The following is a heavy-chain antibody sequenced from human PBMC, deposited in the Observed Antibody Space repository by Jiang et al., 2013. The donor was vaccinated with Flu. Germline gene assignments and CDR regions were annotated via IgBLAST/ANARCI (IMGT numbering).Heavy chain of an antibody. J-gene: IGHJ6*02. Sequence: GSGLVKPSETLSLTCTVSGSSISSYYWNWFRQSPRKGLEWIGYVYDIGSPSYSPSLKSRVTISVDTSKNHFSLRLNSVTAADTAVYYCAKSGAGFPYGMDVWGQGTTVFVSS. CDR3: AKSGAGFPYGMDV. V-gene: IGHV4-59*13. D-gene: IGHD1-14*01. CDR2: VYDIGSP. CDR1: GSSISSYY.